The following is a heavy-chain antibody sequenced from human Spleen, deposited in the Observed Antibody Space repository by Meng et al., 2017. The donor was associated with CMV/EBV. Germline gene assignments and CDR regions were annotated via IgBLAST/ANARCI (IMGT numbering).Heavy chain of an antibody. Sequence: GGSLRLSCAASGFTFNSYSMNWVRQAPGKGLEWVSYIGSGSNIIKYAVSVKGRFTISRDNAKNSLYLQMNSLRAEDTALYYCARRVYDSSGHSDYWGQGTLVTVSS. CDR3: ARRVYDSSGHSDY. V-gene: IGHV3-48*04. CDR2: IGSGSNII. CDR1: GFTFNSYS. J-gene: IGHJ4*02. D-gene: IGHD3-22*01.